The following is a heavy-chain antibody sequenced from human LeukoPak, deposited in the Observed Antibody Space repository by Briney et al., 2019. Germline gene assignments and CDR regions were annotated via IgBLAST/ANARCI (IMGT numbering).Heavy chain of an antibody. CDR1: GGTFSSYA. Sequence: SVKVSCKASGGTFSSYAISWVRQAPGQGLEWMGRIIPILGIANYAQKFQGRVTITADQSTSTAYMELSSLRSEDTAVYYCARSPQGNWFDPWAQGTLVTVSS. CDR3: ARSPQGNWFDP. J-gene: IGHJ5*02. V-gene: IGHV1-69*04. CDR2: IIPILGIA.